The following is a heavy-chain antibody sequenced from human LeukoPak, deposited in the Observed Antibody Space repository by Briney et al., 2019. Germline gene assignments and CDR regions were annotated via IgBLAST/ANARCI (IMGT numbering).Heavy chain of an antibody. CDR2: INSDGSST. CDR3: ARDSLGATTVDY. CDR1: GFTFSSYW. Sequence: GGSLRLSCAASGFTFSSYWMHWVRQAPGNGLVWVSRINSDGSSTSYADSVKGRFTISRDNAKNTLYLQMNSLRAEDTAVYYCARDSLGATTVDYWGQGTLVTVSS. D-gene: IGHD1-26*01. J-gene: IGHJ4*02. V-gene: IGHV3-74*01.